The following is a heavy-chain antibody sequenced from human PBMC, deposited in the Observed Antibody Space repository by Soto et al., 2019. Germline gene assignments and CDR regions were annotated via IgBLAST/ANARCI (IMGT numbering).Heavy chain of an antibody. CDR2: INPSGGST. CDR3: ARDEYYYDSSGYPPGAFDI. J-gene: IGHJ3*02. CDR1: GYTFTSYY. Sequence: ASVKVSCKASGYTFTSYYMHWVRQAPGQGLEWMGIINPSGGSTSYAQKFQGRVTMTRDTSTSTVYMELSSLRSEDTAVYYCARDEYYYDSSGYPPGAFDIWGQGTMVTVSS. V-gene: IGHV1-46*01. D-gene: IGHD3-22*01.